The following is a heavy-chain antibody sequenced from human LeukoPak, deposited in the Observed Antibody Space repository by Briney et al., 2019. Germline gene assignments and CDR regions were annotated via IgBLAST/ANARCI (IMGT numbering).Heavy chain of an antibody. V-gene: IGHV4-38-2*02. CDR2: IYYSGST. D-gene: IGHD6-13*01. Sequence: SETLSLTCTVSGYSISSGYYWGWIRQPPGKGLEWIGSIYYSGSTYYNPSLKSRVTISVDTSKNQFSLKLSSVTAADTAVYYCARENSSSWYWGYYYYYMDVWGKGTTVTVSS. CDR1: GYSISSGYY. J-gene: IGHJ6*03. CDR3: ARENSSSWYWGYYYYYMDV.